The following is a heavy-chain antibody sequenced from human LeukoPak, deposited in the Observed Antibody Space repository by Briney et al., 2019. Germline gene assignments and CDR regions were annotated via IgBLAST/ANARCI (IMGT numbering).Heavy chain of an antibody. D-gene: IGHD2-8*01. V-gene: IGHV3-30*04. CDR3: AKDRCSNGIGCYYYYMEV. CDR2: ISYDGTNK. J-gene: IGHJ6*03. Sequence: GGSLRLSCAASGFIFSDYAMHWVRQAPGKGLEWVAVISYDGTNKNYADSVKGRFTISRDNSKNTLYLQMNSLRAEDTAVYYCAKDRCSNGIGCYYYYMEVWGKGTTVTISS. CDR1: GFIFSDYA.